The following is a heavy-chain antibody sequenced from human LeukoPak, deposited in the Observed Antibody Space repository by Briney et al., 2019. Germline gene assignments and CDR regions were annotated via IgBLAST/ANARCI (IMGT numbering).Heavy chain of an antibody. CDR1: GFTFKSFG. CDR3: ARFDGGFDS. Sequence: GGSLRLSCAASGFTFKSFGMGWVRQAPGRGLEWVSYISKRSGHIYHTDSVEGRFTTSRDNANDSVYLQMNNLRVEDTAIYFCARFDGGFDSWGQGTLVTVSS. D-gene: IGHD3-9*01. J-gene: IGHJ4*02. V-gene: IGHV3-21*05. CDR2: ISKRSGHI.